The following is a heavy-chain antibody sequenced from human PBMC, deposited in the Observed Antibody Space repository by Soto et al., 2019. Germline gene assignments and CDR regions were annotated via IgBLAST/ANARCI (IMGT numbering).Heavy chain of an antibody. CDR1: GFTFSSYA. J-gene: IGHJ4*02. CDR2: ISYDGSNK. D-gene: IGHD6-19*01. Sequence: QVQLVESGGVVVQPGRSLKLSCAASGFTFSSYAMHWVRQAPGKGLEWVAVISYDGSNKYYADSVKGRFTISRDNSKNTLYLQMNSLRAEDTAVYYCARDNSPYSSGWHNRHFDYWGQGTLVTVSS. CDR3: ARDNSPYSSGWHNRHFDY. V-gene: IGHV3-30-3*01.